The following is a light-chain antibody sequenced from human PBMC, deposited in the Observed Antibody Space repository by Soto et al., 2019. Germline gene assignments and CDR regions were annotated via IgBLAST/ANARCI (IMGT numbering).Light chain of an antibody. J-gene: IGKJ4*01. CDR2: AAS. V-gene: IGKV1-39*01. CDR1: QSINIS. Sequence: DIQITQSPSSLSASVVDRVTITFRATQSINISLNWYQQKPGKAPNLLIYAASTLQSGVPSRFRGGGSGTEFTLTISSLQPEDSATYYCQQFHIDPFNCGGGTKVDIK. CDR3: QQFHIDPFN.